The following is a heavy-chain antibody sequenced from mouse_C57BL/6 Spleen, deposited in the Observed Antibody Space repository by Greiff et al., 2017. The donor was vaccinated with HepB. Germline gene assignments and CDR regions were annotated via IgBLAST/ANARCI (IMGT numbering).Heavy chain of an antibody. Sequence: EVKLVESGGGLVKPGGSLKLSCAASGFTFSDYGMHWVRQGPEKGLEWVAYISSGSSTIYYADTVKGRFTISRDNAKNILFLQMNILMSEDTAMYYCASRLDYYFDYWGKGTTLTVSS. J-gene: IGHJ2*01. CDR1: GFTFSDYG. CDR2: ISSGSSTI. D-gene: IGHD2-14*01. V-gene: IGHV5-17*01. CDR3: ASRLDYYFDY.